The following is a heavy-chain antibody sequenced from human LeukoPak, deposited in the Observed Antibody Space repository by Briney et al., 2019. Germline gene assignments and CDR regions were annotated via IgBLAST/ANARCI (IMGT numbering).Heavy chain of an antibody. D-gene: IGHD3-3*01. CDR3: ARGVYCSSTSCSIGYYDFWSGYYSFDY. CDR1: GYTFTSYA. J-gene: IGHJ4*02. CDR2: INTNTGNP. V-gene: IGHV7-4-1*02. Sequence: ASVKVSCKASGYTFTSYAMNWVRQAPGQGLEWMGWINTNTGNPTYAQGFTGRFVFSLDTSVSTAYLQISSLKAEDTAVYYCARGVYCSSTSCSIGYYDFWSGYYSFDYWGQGTLVTVSS.